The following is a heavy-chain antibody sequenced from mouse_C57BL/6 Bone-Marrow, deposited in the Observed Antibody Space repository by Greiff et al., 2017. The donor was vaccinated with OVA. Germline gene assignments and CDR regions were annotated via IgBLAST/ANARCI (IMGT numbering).Heavy chain of an antibody. J-gene: IGHJ4*01. Sequence: EVQVVESGGGLVQPGGSLSLSCAASGFTFTDYYMSWVRQPPGKALEWLGFIRNKANGYTTEYSASVKGRFTISRDNSQSILYLQMNALRAEDSATYYCARYLYPYAIDYWGQGTSVTVSS. CDR2: IRNKANGYTT. CDR3: ARYLYPYAIDY. CDR1: GFTFTDYY. D-gene: IGHD2-1*01. V-gene: IGHV7-3*01.